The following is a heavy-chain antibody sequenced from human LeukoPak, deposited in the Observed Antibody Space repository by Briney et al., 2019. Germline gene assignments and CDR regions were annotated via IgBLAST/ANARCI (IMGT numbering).Heavy chain of an antibody. Sequence: GGSLRLSCAASGFTFSTFSVSWVRQAPGKGLEWVWSICSRRSAMYIASSMKGRFTISRDNAKSSLYLQINTLRAQGTAVYYCRKSSLSHWYFDLWGRGVLVTVSS. CDR2: ICSRRSAM. D-gene: IGHD6-13*01. CDR3: RKSSLSHWYFDL. J-gene: IGHJ2*01. V-gene: IGHV3-21*06. CDR1: GFTFSTFS.